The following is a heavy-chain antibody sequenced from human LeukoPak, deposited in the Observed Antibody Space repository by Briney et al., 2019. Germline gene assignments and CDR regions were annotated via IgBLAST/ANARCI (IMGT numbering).Heavy chain of an antibody. V-gene: IGHV4-61*02. CDR3: ARVGYCGDDCYPFDS. Sequence: PSKTLSLTCTVSGGSISSGSYCWSWIRQPAGKGLEWIGRIYTSGSTNYNPSLKSRVTISVDTSKNQFSLKLSSVTAADTAVYYCARVGYCGDDCYPFDSWGQGTLTTISS. D-gene: IGHD2-21*02. J-gene: IGHJ4*02. CDR2: IYTSGST. CDR1: GGSISSGSYC.